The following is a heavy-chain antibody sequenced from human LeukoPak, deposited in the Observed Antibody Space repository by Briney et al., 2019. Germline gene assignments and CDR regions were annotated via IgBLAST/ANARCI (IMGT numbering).Heavy chain of an antibody. CDR2: INPNSGGT. Sequence: GASVKASCKPSGYTFTGYYMHWVRQAPGQGLEWMGRINPNSGGTNYAQKFQGRVTMTRDTSISTAYMELSRLRSDDTAVYYCASFYYDILTGYYKPFDYWGQGTLVTVSS. J-gene: IGHJ4*02. CDR1: GYTFTGYY. V-gene: IGHV1-2*06. CDR3: ASFYYDILTGYYKPFDY. D-gene: IGHD3-9*01.